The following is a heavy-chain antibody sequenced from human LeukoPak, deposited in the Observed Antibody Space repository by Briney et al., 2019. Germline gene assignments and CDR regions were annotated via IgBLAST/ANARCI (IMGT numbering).Heavy chain of an antibody. J-gene: IGHJ6*02. D-gene: IGHD3-3*01. Sequence: PGGSLRLSCAASGFTFSSYSMICVRQAPGKGLEWVSYISSSSSTIYYADSVKRRFTSSRDNDKNSLYLQMNSLRAEDTAVYYCARGWPLRVLEWSTPPGGMDVWGQGTTVTVSS. CDR3: ARGWPLRVLEWSTPPGGMDV. CDR1: GFTFSSYS. V-gene: IGHV3-48*01. CDR2: ISSSSSTI.